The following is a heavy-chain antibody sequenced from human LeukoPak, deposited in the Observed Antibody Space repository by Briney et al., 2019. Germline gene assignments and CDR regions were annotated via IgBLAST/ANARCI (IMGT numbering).Heavy chain of an antibody. V-gene: IGHV3-30*04. CDR1: GFSFSNYA. CDR2: ISYNGGNK. D-gene: IGHD2-21*01. Sequence: GTFLRLSCAASGFSFSNYAIHWVRQAPGKGLEWVSLISYNGGNKYYADSVRGRFTIDRDNSKNTVYLQMNSLRPEDTALYYCARQESKNYSNERPDYWGERTLGTVSS. J-gene: IGHJ4*02. CDR3: ARQESKNYSNERPDY.